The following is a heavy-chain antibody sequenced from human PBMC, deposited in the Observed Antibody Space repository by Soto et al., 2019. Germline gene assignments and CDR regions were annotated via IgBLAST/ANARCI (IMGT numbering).Heavy chain of an antibody. Sequence: SETLSLTCAVSGDSVSSSSCWSWVRQAPGKGLEWIGEIYHSGTFNYNPSLASRVYVSVDKSRNQLSLNLKSVTAADTAVYYCVRSVPAATWQYSGMDVWGQGTTVTVS. V-gene: IGHV4-4*02. J-gene: IGHJ6*02. CDR1: GDSVSSSSC. CDR2: IYHSGTF. D-gene: IGHD2-2*01. CDR3: VRSVPAATWQYSGMDV.